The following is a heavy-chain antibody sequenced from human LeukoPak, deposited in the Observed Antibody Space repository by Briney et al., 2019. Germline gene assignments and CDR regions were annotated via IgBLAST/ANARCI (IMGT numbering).Heavy chain of an antibody. CDR3: AKEREWEVDY. D-gene: IGHD1-26*01. V-gene: IGHV3-30*18. J-gene: IGHJ4*02. Sequence: GGSLRLSCAASGFTFSSYGMHWVRQAPGKGLEWVAVISYDGSNKYCADSVKGRFTISRDNSKNTLYLQMNSLRAEDSAVYYCAKEREWEVDYWGQGTLVTVSS. CDR2: ISYDGSNK. CDR1: GFTFSSYG.